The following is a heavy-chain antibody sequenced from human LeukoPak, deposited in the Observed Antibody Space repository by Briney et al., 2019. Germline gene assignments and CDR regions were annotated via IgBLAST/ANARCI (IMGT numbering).Heavy chain of an antibody. CDR2: IYTSGST. V-gene: IGHV4-61*02. J-gene: IGHJ4*02. CDR3: AGSTLHCSSTSCYLGDFDY. Sequence: PSETLSLTCTVSGGSISSGSYYWSWIRQPAGKGLEWIGRIYTSGSTNYIPSLKSRVTISVDTSKNQFSLKLSSVTAADTAVYYCAGSTLHCSSTSCYLGDFDYWGQGTLVTVSS. CDR1: GGSISSGSYY. D-gene: IGHD2-2*01.